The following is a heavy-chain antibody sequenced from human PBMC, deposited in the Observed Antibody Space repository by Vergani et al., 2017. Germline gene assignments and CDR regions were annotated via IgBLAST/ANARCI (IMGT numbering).Heavy chain of an antibody. CDR2: IKQDGSGK. CDR1: GFTFSSYW. Sequence: EVQLVESGGGLVQPGGSLRLSCAASGFTFSSYWMSWVRQAPGKGLEWVANIKQDGSGKYYVDSVKGRFTISRDKAKNSLYLQMNSLRAEDTDVYYCARDRDIVVVVAADFDYWGQGTLVTVSS. V-gene: IGHV3-7*01. J-gene: IGHJ4*02. D-gene: IGHD2-15*01. CDR3: ARDRDIVVVVAADFDY.